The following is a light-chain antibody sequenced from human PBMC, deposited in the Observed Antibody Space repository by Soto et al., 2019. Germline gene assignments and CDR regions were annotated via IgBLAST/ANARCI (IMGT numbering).Light chain of an antibody. J-gene: IGKJ4*01. CDR2: GSS. V-gene: IGKV1-9*01. CDR1: QDIGLF. Sequence: DIQLTQSPSFLSVSVGDRVSITCRASQDIGLFLAWYQQIPGQAPRLLMYGSSRLENGVPSRFSGSESETELTLTVSRLQPEDFGTYYCQQLKSYPLSFGGGTQVEVK. CDR3: QQLKSYPLS.